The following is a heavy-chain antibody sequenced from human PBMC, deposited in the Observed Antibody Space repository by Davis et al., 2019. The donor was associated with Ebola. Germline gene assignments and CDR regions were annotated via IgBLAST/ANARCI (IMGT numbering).Heavy chain of an antibody. CDR3: AKETTATTDFDF. CDR1: GFTFSFYG. J-gene: IGHJ4*02. Sequence: PGGSLRLSCAASGFTFSFYGMHWVRQAPGKGLEWVAFIRRDGSNKYYADSVKGRFTISRDNSKYTLYLQMNSLRREDSAMYYCAKETTATTDFDFWGQGSLVTVSS. CDR2: IRRDGSNK. V-gene: IGHV3-30*02. D-gene: IGHD4-17*01.